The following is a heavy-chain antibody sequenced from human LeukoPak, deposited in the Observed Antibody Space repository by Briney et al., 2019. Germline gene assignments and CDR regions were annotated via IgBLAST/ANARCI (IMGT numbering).Heavy chain of an antibody. Sequence: AASVKVSCKASGYTFTGYYMHWVRQAPGQGLEWMGWINPNSGGTNYAQKFQGRVTMTRGTSISTAYMELSRLRSDDTAVYYCARLVLAATHGSDYWGQGTLVTVSS. CDR2: INPNSGGT. CDR1: GYTFTGYY. D-gene: IGHD2-15*01. V-gene: IGHV1-2*02. J-gene: IGHJ4*02. CDR3: ARLVLAATHGSDY.